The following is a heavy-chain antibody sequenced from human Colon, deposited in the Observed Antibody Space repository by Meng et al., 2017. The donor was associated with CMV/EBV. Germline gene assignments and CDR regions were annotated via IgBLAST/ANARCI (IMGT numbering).Heavy chain of an antibody. D-gene: IGHD1-26*01. Sequence: QMPLQASGTGLVKPAETLSLTCTASGAPISSGSHSWAWFRQPPGKRLEWIGSMYFSGIADYNPSLKSRVTISLHATQKQFSLRLTSVTAADSAVYFCARDLTNKWFYYWGQGTLVTVSS. J-gene: IGHJ4*02. V-gene: IGHV4-39*07. CDR1: GAPISSGSHS. CDR2: MYFSGIA. CDR3: ARDLTNKWFYY.